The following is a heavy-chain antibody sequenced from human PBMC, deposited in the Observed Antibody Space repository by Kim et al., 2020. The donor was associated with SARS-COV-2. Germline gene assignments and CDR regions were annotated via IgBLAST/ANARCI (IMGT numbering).Heavy chain of an antibody. D-gene: IGHD6-19*01. CDR2: ISASAGTT. CDR1: GFTFNDYA. CDR3: AKGLTSTPRAGFDV. V-gene: IGHV3-23*01. Sequence: GGSLRLSCAASGFTFNDYAMNWVRQAPGKGLDWVSAISASAGTTYYADSVKGRFTVSRDNSKNSLSLQVNSLRSEDTAVYYCAKGLTSTPRAGFDVRGQGTMVFVSS. J-gene: IGHJ3*01.